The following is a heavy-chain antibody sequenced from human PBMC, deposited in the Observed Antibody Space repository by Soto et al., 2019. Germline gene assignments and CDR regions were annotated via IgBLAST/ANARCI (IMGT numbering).Heavy chain of an antibody. Sequence: QVQLVQSGGEVKNPGASVKVSCKAFGYTLTNYGISWVRQAPGQGLEWMGWISAYNGHANYAQKFQGRVRVTTDRPTNTAYMELRSLGSDDTAEYYCAREGYCSSSMCYGGYYYMDVWGKGTTVTVS. D-gene: IGHD2-2*01. V-gene: IGHV1-18*01. CDR2: ISAYNGHA. J-gene: IGHJ6*03. CDR3: AREGYCSSSMCYGGYYYMDV. CDR1: GYTLTNYG.